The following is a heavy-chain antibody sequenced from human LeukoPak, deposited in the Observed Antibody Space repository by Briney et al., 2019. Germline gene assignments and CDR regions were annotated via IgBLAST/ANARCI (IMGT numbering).Heavy chain of an antibody. CDR2: IRYEGSKK. J-gene: IGHJ3*02. V-gene: IGHV3-30*02. CDR1: GFSFRSYG. CDR3: AKDRIPAALMAFDI. D-gene: IGHD2-2*01. Sequence: GGPVRLSCAASGFSFRSYGMQWVPQAPGEGVEGVAFIRYEGSKKDYTDTVKRQFTISRDNSKTTLYLQMNSLRAEDTAVYYCAKDRIPAALMAFDIWGQGTMVTVSS.